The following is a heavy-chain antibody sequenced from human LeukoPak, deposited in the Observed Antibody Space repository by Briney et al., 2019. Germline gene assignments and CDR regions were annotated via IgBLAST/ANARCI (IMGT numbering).Heavy chain of an antibody. J-gene: IGHJ4*02. CDR1: GFTFSSYE. D-gene: IGHD3-9*01. CDR3: ASVLRYFDWLFFDY. CDR2: ISSSSSYI. Sequence: GGSLRLSCAASGFTFSSYEMNWVRQAPGKGLEWVSSISSSSSYIYYADSVKGRFTISRDNAKNSLYLQMNSLRAEDTAVYYCASVLRYFDWLFFDYWGQGTLVTVSS. V-gene: IGHV3-21*01.